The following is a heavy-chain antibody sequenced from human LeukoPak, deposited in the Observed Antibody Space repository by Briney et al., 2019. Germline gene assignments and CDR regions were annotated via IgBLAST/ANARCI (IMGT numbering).Heavy chain of an antibody. V-gene: IGHV4-39*07. J-gene: IGHJ4*02. CDR3: AILWWLVDY. Sequence: SETLSLTCTVSGGSINNSSYYWGWIRQPPGKGLEWIGTIYYSGSTYYNPFLKSRVTMSLETSKNQFSLKLSSVTAADTAVYYCAILWWLVDYWGQGTLVTVSS. D-gene: IGHD5-12*01. CDR1: GGSINNSSYY. CDR2: IYYSGST.